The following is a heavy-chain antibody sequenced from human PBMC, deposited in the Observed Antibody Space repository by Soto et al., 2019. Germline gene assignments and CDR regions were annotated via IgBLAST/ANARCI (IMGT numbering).Heavy chain of an antibody. CDR1: GGSVSSGGYY. V-gene: IGHV4-31*03. Sequence: QVQLQESGPGLVKPSQTLSLTCTVSGGSVSSGGYYWSWIRQHPGKGLEWIGYIYYSGSTYYNPSLKSRVTISVDTSKNQFSLKLSSVTAADTAVYYCAGYCSSTSCYTGTDYWGQGTLVTVSS. D-gene: IGHD2-2*02. J-gene: IGHJ4*02. CDR2: IYYSGST. CDR3: AGYCSSTSCYTGTDY.